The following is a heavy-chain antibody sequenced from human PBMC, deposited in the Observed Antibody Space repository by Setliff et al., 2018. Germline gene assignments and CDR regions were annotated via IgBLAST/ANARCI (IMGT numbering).Heavy chain of an antibody. V-gene: IGHV4-39*01. D-gene: IGHD1-1*01. CDR1: GGSISSSSYY. J-gene: IGHJ6*03. CDR2: IYYSGST. CDR3: AIAPGREDYYYMDV. Sequence: SETLSLTCTVSGGSISSSSYYWGWIRQPPGKGLEWIGSIYYSGSTYYNPSLKSRVTIWIDTSKNQFSLKLTSVTAADTAVYYCAIAPGREDYYYMDVWGKGTKVTVS.